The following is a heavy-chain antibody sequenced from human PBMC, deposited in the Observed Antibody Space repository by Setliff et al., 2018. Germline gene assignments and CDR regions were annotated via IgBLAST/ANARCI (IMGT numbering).Heavy chain of an antibody. CDR1: GASIGSSRDY. D-gene: IGHD6-6*01. V-gene: IGHV4-39*07. CDR2: IYYSGST. CDR3: ARELVATWRGYSSSSPRYYFDN. J-gene: IGHJ4*02. Sequence: KPSETLSLTCTVSGASIGSSRDYWGWIRQPPGKGLEWIGSIYYSGSTYYNPSLKSRVTISLDTSKNQCSLKLSSVTAADTAVYYCARELVATWRGYSSSSPRYYFDNWGQGTLVTVSS.